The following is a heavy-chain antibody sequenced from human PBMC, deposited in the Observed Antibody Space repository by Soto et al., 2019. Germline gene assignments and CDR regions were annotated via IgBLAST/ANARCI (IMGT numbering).Heavy chain of an antibody. CDR2: ISPIFGTA. Sequence: ASVKVSCKASGGTFSSYAISWVRQAPGQGLEWMGGISPIFGTANYAQKCQGRVTITADESTSTAYMELSSLRSEDTAVYYWARGSVVTKIRPLDYWGQGTLVTVAS. CDR3: ARGSVVTKIRPLDY. D-gene: IGHD3-22*01. V-gene: IGHV1-69*13. CDR1: GGTFSSYA. J-gene: IGHJ4*02.